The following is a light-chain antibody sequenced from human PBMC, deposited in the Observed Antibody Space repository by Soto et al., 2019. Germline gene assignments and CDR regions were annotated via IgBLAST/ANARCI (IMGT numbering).Light chain of an antibody. V-gene: IGKV1-5*03. CDR1: QSISNS. J-gene: IGKJ2*01. CDR2: KAS. Sequence: DIQMTQSPSTLSASVEDRVTVTCRASQSISNSLAWYQQKPGKAPKLLIYKASTLESGVPSRFSGSGSGTEFTLSISSLQPDDFATYYCQQYNSYQYTFGQGTKLEI. CDR3: QQYNSYQYT.